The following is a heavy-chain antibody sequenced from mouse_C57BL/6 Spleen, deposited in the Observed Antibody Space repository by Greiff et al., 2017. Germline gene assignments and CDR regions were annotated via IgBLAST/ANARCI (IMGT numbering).Heavy chain of an antibody. CDR2: INYDGSST. CDR1: GFTFSDYY. Sequence: EVKLVESEGGLVQPGSSMKLSCTASGFTFSDYYMAWVRQVPEKGLEWVANINYDGSSTYYLDSLKSRFIISRDNAKNILYLQMSSLKSEDTATXYCARGGTGLFDYWGQGTTLTVSS. CDR3: ARGGTGLFDY. V-gene: IGHV5-16*01. D-gene: IGHD4-1*01. J-gene: IGHJ2*01.